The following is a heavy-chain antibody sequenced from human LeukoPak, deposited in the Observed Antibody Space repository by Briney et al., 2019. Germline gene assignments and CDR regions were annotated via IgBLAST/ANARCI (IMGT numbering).Heavy chain of an antibody. D-gene: IGHD5-12*01. J-gene: IGHJ4*02. Sequence: ETLSLTCTVSGGSISSYYWSWVRQAPGKGLEWASAISESGGSTYYADPVKGRFTISNDNSKNSLYLQMNSLRAEVSAVCFCAKGNFRGYSGYDVAPFDYWGQGTLVTVSS. V-gene: IGHV3-23*01. CDR2: ISESGGST. CDR1: GGSISSYY. CDR3: AKGNFRGYSGYDVAPFDY.